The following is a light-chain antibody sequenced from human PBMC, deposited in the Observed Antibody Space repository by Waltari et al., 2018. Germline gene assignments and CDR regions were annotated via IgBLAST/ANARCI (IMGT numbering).Light chain of an antibody. CDR3: SLSIGSGSRV. J-gene: IGLJ3*02. V-gene: IGLV7-46*01. CDR2: KTN. Sequence: QNNPGQAPRTLISKTNSRYSGAPARFSGSLLGGKAALTLSGAQAEDEADYYCSLSIGSGSRVFGGGTKLTVL.